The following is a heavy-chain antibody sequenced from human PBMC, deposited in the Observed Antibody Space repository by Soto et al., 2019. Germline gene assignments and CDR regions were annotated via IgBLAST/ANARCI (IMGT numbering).Heavy chain of an antibody. V-gene: IGHV1-18*01. D-gene: IGHD3-10*01. Sequence: QVQLVQSGAQVKKPGASVKVSCKASGYTFSSSSISWVRQAPGQGLECMGWIRVYNGNTNYAQTLQGRVTMSTDTSTGTAYMELRSLRSDDTAVYYCARNASGGFDSWGQGTLVTVSS. CDR2: IRVYNGNT. CDR1: GYTFSSSS. CDR3: ARNASGGFDS. J-gene: IGHJ4*02.